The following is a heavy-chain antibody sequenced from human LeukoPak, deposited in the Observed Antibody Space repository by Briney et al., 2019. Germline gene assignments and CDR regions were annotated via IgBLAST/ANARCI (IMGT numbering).Heavy chain of an antibody. D-gene: IGHD4-11*01. CDR3: TRGPLTTVRYNWFDP. Sequence: ASVKVSCKASGFFFTSYYMHWVRQAPGQGPEWVGIINPSDGSTSYAQEFKGRVTMTRDTSTSTVYMELSSLRSEETAFYYCTRGPLTTVRYNWFDPWGQGTLVTVSS. CDR2: INPSDGST. V-gene: IGHV1-46*03. CDR1: GFFFTSYY. J-gene: IGHJ5*02.